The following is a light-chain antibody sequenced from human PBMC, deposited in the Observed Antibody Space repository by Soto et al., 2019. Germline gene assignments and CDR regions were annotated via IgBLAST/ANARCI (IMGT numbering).Light chain of an antibody. V-gene: IGKV3-15*01. CDR3: QQYNNWPLT. Sequence: EIVLTQSPATLSVSPGERATLSCRASQSVSSNLAWYQLKPGQAPRLLIYGASTRATGIPARFSGSRSGTEFTLTISSLQSEDFAVYYYQQYNNWPLTFGGGTKVEIK. J-gene: IGKJ4*01. CDR2: GAS. CDR1: QSVSSN.